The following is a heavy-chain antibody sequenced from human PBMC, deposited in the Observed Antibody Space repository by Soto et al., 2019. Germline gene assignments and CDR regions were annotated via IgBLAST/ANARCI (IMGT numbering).Heavy chain of an antibody. D-gene: IGHD2-2*01. CDR1: GGSISSYY. Sequence: SETLSLTCTVSGGSISSYYWSWIRQPPGKGLEWIWHIYYSGSTNYNPSLKSRVTISVDTSKNQFSLKLSSVTAADTAVYYCARLCSSTSCYRYWGQGTLVTVSS. V-gene: IGHV4-59*08. CDR2: IYYSGST. J-gene: IGHJ1*01. CDR3: ARLCSSTSCYRY.